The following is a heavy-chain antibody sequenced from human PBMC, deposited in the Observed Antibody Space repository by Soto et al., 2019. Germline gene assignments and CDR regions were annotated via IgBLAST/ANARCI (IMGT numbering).Heavy chain of an antibody. V-gene: IGHV3-49*04. D-gene: IGHD6-6*01. CDR1: GFTFGDYA. CDR3: TGGYQSYSSSSFDY. J-gene: IGHJ4*02. CDR2: IRSKAYGGTT. Sequence: GGSLRLSCTASGFTFGDYAMSWVRQAPGKGLEWVGFIRSKAYGGTTEYSASVKGRFTISRDDYKSIAYLQMNSLKTEATAVYYCTGGYQSYSSSSFDYWGQGTLVTVSS.